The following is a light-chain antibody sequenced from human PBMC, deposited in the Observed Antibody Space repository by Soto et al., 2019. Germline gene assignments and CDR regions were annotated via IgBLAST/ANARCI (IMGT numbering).Light chain of an antibody. Sequence: DVQMTQSPSSLSASAGDRVTITCRASQGIHNAVAWYQQKPGKPPKLLMYAASTVQPGVPSRFRARGYGTVFSFTISRMQPEDGAIYYCRKYGSGSRTFGGGTTVEIK. V-gene: IGKV1-27*01. J-gene: IGKJ4*01. CDR3: RKYGSGSRT. CDR2: AAS. CDR1: QGIHNA.